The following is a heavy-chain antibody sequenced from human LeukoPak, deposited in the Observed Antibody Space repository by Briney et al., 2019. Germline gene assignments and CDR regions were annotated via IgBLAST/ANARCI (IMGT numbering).Heavy chain of an antibody. D-gene: IGHD3-22*01. CDR1: GFTFSSYS. Sequence: GGSLRLSCAASGFTFSSYSMNWVRQAPGKGLEWVSSISSSSSYIYYADSVKGRFTISRDNAKNSLYLQMNSLRAEDTAVYYCARDSAYYYDSSGYYPRSSDIWGQGTMVTVSS. CDR3: ARDSAYYYDSSGYYPRSSDI. V-gene: IGHV3-21*01. J-gene: IGHJ3*02. CDR2: ISSSSSYI.